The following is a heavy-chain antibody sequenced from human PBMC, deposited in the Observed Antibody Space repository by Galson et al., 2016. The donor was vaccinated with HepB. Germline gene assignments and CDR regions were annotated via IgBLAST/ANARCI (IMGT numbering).Heavy chain of an antibody. Sequence: SLRLSCAASEFTFSSYWMSWVRQAPGKGLEWVANMNQDGSEKYYVDSVKGRFTISRDNAKNSLYLQMNSLRAEDTAVYYCARKPVRLDDLLTGPPKNPDYWGQGTLVTVSS. D-gene: IGHD3-9*01. J-gene: IGHJ4*02. CDR3: ARKPVRLDDLLTGPPKNPDY. V-gene: IGHV3-7*01. CDR1: EFTFSSYW. CDR2: MNQDGSEK.